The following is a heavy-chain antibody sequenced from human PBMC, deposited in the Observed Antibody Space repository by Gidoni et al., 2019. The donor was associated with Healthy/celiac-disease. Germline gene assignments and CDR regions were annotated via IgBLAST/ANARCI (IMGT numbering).Heavy chain of an antibody. CDR3: ARDGRRGTTFYYFDY. J-gene: IGHJ4*02. V-gene: IGHV3-21*01. CDR2: ISSSSSYI. D-gene: IGHD1-7*01. CDR1: GFTFSSYS. Sequence: EVQLVESGGGLVKPGGSLRLSCAASGFTFSSYSMNWVRQAPGKGLEWVSSISSSSSYIYYADSVKGRFTISRDNAKNSLYLQMNSLRAEDTAVYYCARDGRRGTTFYYFDYWGQGTLVTVSS.